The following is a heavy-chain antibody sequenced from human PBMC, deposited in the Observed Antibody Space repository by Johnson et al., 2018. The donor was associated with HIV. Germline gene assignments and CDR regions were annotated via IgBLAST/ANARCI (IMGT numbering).Heavy chain of an antibody. V-gene: IGHV3-30*02. CDR1: GFTFSTYG. CDR3: ARGSQGMVTIWNAFGI. D-gene: IGHD5-24*01. J-gene: IGHJ3*02. CDR2: IRYDGSNK. Sequence: QMLLVESGGGVVQPGGSLRLSCAASGFTFSTYGMHWVRQAPGKGLEWVAFIRYDGSNKYYADSVKGRFTISRDNSKNTLYLQMNSLRGEDTAVYYCARGSQGMVTIWNAFGIWGQGTMVTVSS.